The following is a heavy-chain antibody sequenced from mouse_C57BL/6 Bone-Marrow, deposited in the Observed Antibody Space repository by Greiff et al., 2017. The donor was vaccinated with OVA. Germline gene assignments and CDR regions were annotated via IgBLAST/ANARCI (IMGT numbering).Heavy chain of an antibody. CDR1: GFNIKDDY. CDR3: TTSRS. Sequence: VHVKQSGAELVRPGASVKLSCTASGFNIKDDYMHWVKQRPEQGLEWIGWIDPENGDTEYASKFQGKATITADTSSNTAYLQLSSLTSEDTAVYYCTTSRSWGQGTLVTVSA. J-gene: IGHJ3*01. V-gene: IGHV14-4*01. CDR2: IDPENGDT.